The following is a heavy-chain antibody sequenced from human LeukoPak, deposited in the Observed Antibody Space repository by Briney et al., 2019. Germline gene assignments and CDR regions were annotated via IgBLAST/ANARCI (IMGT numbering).Heavy chain of an antibody. J-gene: IGHJ4*02. CDR3: ARNRYYYDFSGYYVDY. D-gene: IGHD3-22*01. V-gene: IGHV5-10-1*01. CDR1: GYSFTSYW. CDR2: IDPSDSYT. Sequence: GESLKISCKGSGYSFTSYWIAWVRQMPGKGLEWMGSIDPSDSYTNCSPSFQGHVTISTDKSISTAYLQWSSLRASDTAMYYCARNRYYYDFSGYYVDYWGQGTLVTVSS.